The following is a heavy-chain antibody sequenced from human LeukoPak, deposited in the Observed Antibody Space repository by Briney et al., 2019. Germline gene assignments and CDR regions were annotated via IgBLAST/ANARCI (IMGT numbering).Heavy chain of an antibody. J-gene: IGHJ6*03. D-gene: IGHD1-26*01. CDR3: ARRAKSGSYPYYYYYYMDV. Sequence: PGGSLRLSCAASGFTFDDYAMHWVRHAPGKGLEWVSGISWNSGSIGYADSVKGRFTISRDNAKNSLYLQMNSLRAEDTALYYCARRAKSGSYPYYYYYYMDVWGKGTTVTVSS. CDR1: GFTFDDYA. CDR2: ISWNSGSI. V-gene: IGHV3-9*01.